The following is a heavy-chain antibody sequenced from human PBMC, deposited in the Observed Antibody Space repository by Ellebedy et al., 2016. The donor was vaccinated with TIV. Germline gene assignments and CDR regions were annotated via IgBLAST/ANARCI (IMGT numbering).Heavy chain of an antibody. CDR1: GFTFSSYA. Sequence: SLKISXAVSGFTFSSYAMSWVRQAPGKGLEWVSGISWHSGSIGYADSVKGRFTISRDNAKNSLYLQMNSLRAEDTALYYCAKGAPQTGYSSSYYVWYFDLWGRGTLITVSS. J-gene: IGHJ2*01. CDR2: ISWHSGSI. CDR3: AKGAPQTGYSSSYYVWYFDL. D-gene: IGHD6-13*01. V-gene: IGHV3-9*01.